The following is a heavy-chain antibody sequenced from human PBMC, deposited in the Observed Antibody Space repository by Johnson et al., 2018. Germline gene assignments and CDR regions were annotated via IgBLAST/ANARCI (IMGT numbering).Heavy chain of an antibody. J-gene: IGHJ6*02. CDR2: IIPIFGTA. V-gene: IGHV1-69*01. D-gene: IGHD6-19*01. CDR3: ARDSHSSGWYAPYYYYYGMDV. Sequence: QVQLVESGAEVKKPGSSVKVSCKASGGTFSSYAISWVRQAPGQGLEWMGGIIPIFGTANYAQKFQGRVTITSDESTSTAYMELSSLRSEDTAVYYCARDSHSSGWYAPYYYYYGMDVWGQGTTVTVSS. CDR1: GGTFSSYA.